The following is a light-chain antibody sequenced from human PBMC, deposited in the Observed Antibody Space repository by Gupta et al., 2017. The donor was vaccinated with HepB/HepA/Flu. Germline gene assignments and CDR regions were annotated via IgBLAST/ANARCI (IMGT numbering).Light chain of an antibody. V-gene: IGKV3-15*01. CDR1: QSVSSN. CDR3: QQYSNWPPMRS. J-gene: IGKJ2*04. CDR2: GAS. Sequence: EIVMTQSPATLSVSPGERATLSCRASQSVSSNLAWYQQKPGQAPRLLIYGASTRATGIPARFSGSGSGTDFTLTISSLQSEDFAVYYCQQYSNWPPMRSFGQGTRLEIK.